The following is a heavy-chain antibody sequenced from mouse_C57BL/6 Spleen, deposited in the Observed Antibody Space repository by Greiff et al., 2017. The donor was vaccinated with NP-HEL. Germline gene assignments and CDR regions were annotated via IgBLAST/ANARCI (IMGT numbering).Heavy chain of an antibody. CDR3: ARRIYYDYDGDY. CDR2: IHPNSGST. J-gene: IGHJ2*01. V-gene: IGHV1-64*01. CDR1: GYTFTSYR. D-gene: IGHD2-4*01. Sequence: QVQLQQPGAELVKPGASVKLSCKASGYTFTSYRMHWVKQRPGQGLEWIGMIHPNSGSTNYNEKFKSKATLTVDKSSSTAYMQLSSLTSEDSAVYYCARRIYYDYDGDYWGQGTTLTVSS.